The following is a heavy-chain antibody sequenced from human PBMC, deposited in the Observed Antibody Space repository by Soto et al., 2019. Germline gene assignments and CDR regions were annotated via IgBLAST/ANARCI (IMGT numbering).Heavy chain of an antibody. Sequence: GSLRLSCAASGFTVSSNYMSWVRQAPGKGLEWVSVLYTGGDTYYADSVKGRFIISRDNSKNTLYLEITSLRAEDTALYYCARGWQWLPTWGQGTLVTVSS. J-gene: IGHJ4*02. CDR1: GFTVSSNY. CDR3: ARGWQWLPT. V-gene: IGHV3-53*01. CDR2: LYTGGDT. D-gene: IGHD6-19*01.